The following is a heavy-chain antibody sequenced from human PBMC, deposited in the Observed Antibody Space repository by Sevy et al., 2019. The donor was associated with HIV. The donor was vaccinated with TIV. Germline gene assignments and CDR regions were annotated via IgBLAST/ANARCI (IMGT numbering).Heavy chain of an antibody. CDR1: GGTFSSYA. D-gene: IGHD3-3*01. CDR3: ARDGQLRFLEWLSPSHNWFDP. Sequence: ASVKVSCKASGGTFSSYAISWVRQAPGQGLEWMGGIIPIFGTANYAQKFQGRVTITADESTSTAYMELSSLRSEDTAVYYCARDGQLRFLEWLSPSHNWFDPRGQGTLVTVSS. V-gene: IGHV1-69*13. J-gene: IGHJ5*02. CDR2: IIPIFGTA.